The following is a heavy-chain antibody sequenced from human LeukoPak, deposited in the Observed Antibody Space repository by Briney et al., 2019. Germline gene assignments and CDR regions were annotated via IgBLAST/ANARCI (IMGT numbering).Heavy chain of an antibody. D-gene: IGHD4-17*01. CDR3: AKDSGTTVTSADC. J-gene: IGHJ4*02. CDR2: MSGSRGDT. CDR1: GFTLSSYA. V-gene: IGHV3-23*01. Sequence: GGSLRLSCAASGFTLSSYAMSWVRQAPGRGLEWVSTMSGSRGDTYYAGSVKGRFTISRDSSKSTLYLEMNSLRAEDTAIYYCAKDSGTTVTSADCWGQGTLVTVSS.